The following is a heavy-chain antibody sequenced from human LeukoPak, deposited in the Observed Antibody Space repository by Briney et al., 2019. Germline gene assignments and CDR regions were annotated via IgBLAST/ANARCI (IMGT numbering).Heavy chain of an antibody. CDR3: ARDWSCSSTSCLNDAFDI. Sequence: SETLSLTCTVSGGSISSYYWSWIRQPPGKGLEWIGEINHSGSTNYNPSLKSRVTISVDTSKNQFSLKLSSVTAADTAVYYCARDWSCSSTSCLNDAFDIWGQGTMVTVSS. CDR2: INHSGST. J-gene: IGHJ3*02. D-gene: IGHD2-2*01. V-gene: IGHV4-59*01. CDR1: GGSISSYY.